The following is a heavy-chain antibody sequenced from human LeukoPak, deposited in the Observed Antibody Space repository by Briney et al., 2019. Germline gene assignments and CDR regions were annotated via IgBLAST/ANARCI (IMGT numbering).Heavy chain of an antibody. CDR3: ARDQEKPKY. V-gene: IGHV3-21*01. J-gene: IGHJ4*02. CDR2: ITSSSRYI. CDR1: GFTFSSYS. D-gene: IGHD1-14*01. Sequence: GGSLRLSCAASGFTFSSYSMIWVRQAPGKGLEWVSSITSSSRYIYYADSVKGRFTISRDNAKNSLYLQMHSLRAEDTAVYFRARDQEKPKYWGQGTLVTVSS.